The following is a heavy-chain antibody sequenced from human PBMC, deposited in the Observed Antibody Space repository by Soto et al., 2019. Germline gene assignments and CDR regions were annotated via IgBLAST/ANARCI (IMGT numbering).Heavy chain of an antibody. CDR3: ARCNEWYYYYGMDV. D-gene: IGHD3-3*01. J-gene: IGHJ6*02. CDR1: GFTFSSYS. CDR2: ISSSSSYI. Sequence: EVQLVESGGGLVKPGGSLRLSCAASGFTFSSYSMNWVRQAPGKGLEWVSSISSSSSYIYYADSVKGRFTISRDNAKNSRYLQMNSLRAEDTAVYYCARCNEWYYYYGMDVWGQGTTVTVSS. V-gene: IGHV3-21*01.